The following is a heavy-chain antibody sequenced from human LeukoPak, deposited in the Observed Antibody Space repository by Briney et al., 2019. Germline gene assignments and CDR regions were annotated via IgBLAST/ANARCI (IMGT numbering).Heavy chain of an antibody. CDR1: GGSFSGYY. Sequence: SETLSLTCVVYGGSFSGYYWSWIRQPPGKGLEWIGEINHSGSTNYNPSLKSRVTISVDTSKNQFSLKLSSVTAADTAVYYCARDVFWSGYYRNWGQGTLVTVSS. CDR3: ARDVFWSGYYRN. D-gene: IGHD3-3*01. CDR2: INHSGST. V-gene: IGHV4-34*01. J-gene: IGHJ4*02.